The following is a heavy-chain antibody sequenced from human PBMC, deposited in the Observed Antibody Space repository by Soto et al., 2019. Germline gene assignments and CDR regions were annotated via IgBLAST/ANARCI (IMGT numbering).Heavy chain of an antibody. CDR1: GGSISTVGHY. V-gene: IGHV4-31*03. CDR3: ARATGTLRSRNCDY. D-gene: IGHD1-1*01. Sequence: QVQLQESGPKLVKPSQTLSLTCSVSGGSISTVGHYWTWIRQPPGKGLEWIGSIYHTGSTYYSKSLSSRLTMSVDTSKSKFSLRLSSVTAADTAVYYCARATGTLRSRNCDYWGQGSLVTVSS. J-gene: IGHJ4*02. CDR2: IYHTGST.